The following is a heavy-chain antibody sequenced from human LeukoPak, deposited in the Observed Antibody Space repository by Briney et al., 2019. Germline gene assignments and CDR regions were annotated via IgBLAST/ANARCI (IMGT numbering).Heavy chain of an antibody. CDR2: IYYSGTT. V-gene: IGHV4-59*01. Sequence: SETLSLTCTVSGGSISSYYWSWIRQPPGKGLEWIGYIYYSGTTNYNPSLKSRVTISVDTSKNQFSLKLSSVTAADTAVYYCARASYGGNPDDAFDIWGQGTMVTVSS. D-gene: IGHD4-23*01. J-gene: IGHJ3*02. CDR1: GGSISSYY. CDR3: ARASYGGNPDDAFDI.